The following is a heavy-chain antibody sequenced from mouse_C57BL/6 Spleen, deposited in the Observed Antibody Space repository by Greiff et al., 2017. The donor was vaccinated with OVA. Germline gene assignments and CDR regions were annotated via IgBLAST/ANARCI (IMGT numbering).Heavy chain of an antibody. J-gene: IGHJ4*01. CDR2: IWSGGST. D-gene: IGHD2-1*01. CDR1: GFSLTSYG. CDR3: ARGGYYGNYDAMDY. Sequence: VMLVESGPGLVQPSQSLSITCTVSGFSLTSYGVHWVRQSPGKGLEWLGVIWSGGSTDYNAAFISRLSISKDNSKSQVFFKMNSLQADDTAIYYCARGGYYGNYDAMDYWGQGTSVTVSS. V-gene: IGHV2-2*01.